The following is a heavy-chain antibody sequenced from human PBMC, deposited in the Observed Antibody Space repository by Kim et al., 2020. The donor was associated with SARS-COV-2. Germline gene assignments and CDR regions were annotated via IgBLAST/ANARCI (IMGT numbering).Heavy chain of an antibody. J-gene: IGHJ6*02. CDR3: AKDSQFGGIMIYYGMDV. CDR1: GFTFDDYA. Sequence: GGSLRLSCAASGFTFDDYAMHWVRQAPGKGLEWVSGISWNSGSIGYADSVKGRFTISRDNAKNSLYLQMNSLRAEDTALYYCAKDSQFGGIMIYYGMDVWGQGTTVTVSS. CDR2: ISWNSGSI. D-gene: IGHD3-16*01. V-gene: IGHV3-9*01.